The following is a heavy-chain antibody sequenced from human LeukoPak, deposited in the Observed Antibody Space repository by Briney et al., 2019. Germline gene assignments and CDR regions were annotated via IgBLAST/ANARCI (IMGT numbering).Heavy chain of an antibody. D-gene: IGHD2-15*01. CDR2: IYTSGST. V-gene: IGHV4-4*07. Sequence: PSETLSLTCTVSGGSISSYYWSWIRQSAGKGLEWIGRIYTSGSTNYNPSLKSRVTMSVDTSKNQFSLKLSSVTAADTAVYYCARGGYCSGGSCYREYYFDYWGQGTLVTVSS. CDR3: ARGGYCSGGSCYREYYFDY. CDR1: GGSISSYY. J-gene: IGHJ4*02.